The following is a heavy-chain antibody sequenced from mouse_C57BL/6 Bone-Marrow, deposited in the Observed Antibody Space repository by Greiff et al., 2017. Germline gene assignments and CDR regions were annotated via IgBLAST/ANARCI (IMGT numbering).Heavy chain of an antibody. CDR3: ARPYGSRWSMDY. CDR2: IYPRSGNT. D-gene: IGHD1-1*01. Sequence: VQLQQSGAELVRPGASVKLSCKASGYTFTSYGISWVKQRPGQGLEWIGEIYPRSGNTYYNEKFKGKATLTADTSSSTAYMKLRSLTSEDSAVYLCARPYGSRWSMDYWGQGTSVTVSS. CDR1: GYTFTSYG. V-gene: IGHV1-81*01. J-gene: IGHJ4*01.